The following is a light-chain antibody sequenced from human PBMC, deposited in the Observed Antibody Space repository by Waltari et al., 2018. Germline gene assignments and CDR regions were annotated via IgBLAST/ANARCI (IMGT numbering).Light chain of an antibody. CDR2: DTS. CDR1: ESVFNY. CDR3: QQGSILPLT. Sequence: ELVLTQSPVTLSLAAGERATLSCRSSESVFNYLAWYQRKPGQSPRLLIYDTSKRGTGIPARFRGSGYGTDFTLTINNLEAEDFALYYWQQGSILPLTFGGGTKVEIK. V-gene: IGKV3-11*01. J-gene: IGKJ4*01.